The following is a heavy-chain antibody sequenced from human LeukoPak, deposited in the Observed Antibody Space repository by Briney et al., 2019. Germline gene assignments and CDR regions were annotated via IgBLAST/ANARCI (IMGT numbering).Heavy chain of an antibody. V-gene: IGHV4-59*01. J-gene: IGHJ4*02. CDR1: GGSMSSYY. Sequence: SETLSLTCTVSGGSMSSYYWSWIRQPPGKGLEWIGYIYYSGGTNYNPSLKSRVTISVDTSKNQFSLKLSSVTAADTAVYYCARGGAYCGGDCYGPWGQGTLVTVSS. CDR3: ARGGAYCGGDCYGP. CDR2: IYYSGGT. D-gene: IGHD2-21*02.